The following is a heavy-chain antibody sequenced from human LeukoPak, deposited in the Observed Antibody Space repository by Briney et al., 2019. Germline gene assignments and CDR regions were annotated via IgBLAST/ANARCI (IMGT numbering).Heavy chain of an antibody. V-gene: IGHV3-30*03. CDR2: LSYDGSNE. CDR1: GFTFSNYG. Sequence: GGSLRLSCAASGFTFSNYGMHWVRQAPGKGLEWVAVLSYDGSNEYYADSVKGRFAISRDNSKNTLYLQMNSLRAEDTAVYYCARDYSDYVWGSYRFDYWGQGTLVTVSS. J-gene: IGHJ4*02. D-gene: IGHD3-16*02. CDR3: ARDYSDYVWGSYRFDY.